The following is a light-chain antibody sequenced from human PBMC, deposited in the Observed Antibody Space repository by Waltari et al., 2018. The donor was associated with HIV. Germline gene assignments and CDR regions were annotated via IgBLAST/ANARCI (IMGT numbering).Light chain of an antibody. CDR1: RSDVGSYNV. V-gene: IGLV2-23*01. CDR2: ESN. Sequence: QSALTQPASVSGSPGQSITISCTGTRSDVGSYNVVSWYQQHPGKAPKLMIYESNKRPAGISNRFSGSKSGNTASLTISGLQAEDEADYHCCSYAGSSTHVFGTGTKVTVL. CDR3: CSYAGSSTHV. J-gene: IGLJ1*01.